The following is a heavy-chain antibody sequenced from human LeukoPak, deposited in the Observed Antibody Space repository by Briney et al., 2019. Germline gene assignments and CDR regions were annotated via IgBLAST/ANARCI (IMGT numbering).Heavy chain of an antibody. CDR1: GFTFSNYW. D-gene: IGHD1-14*01. V-gene: IGHV3-74*01. Sequence: PGGSLILSCAASGFTFSNYWMHWVRQAPAKGLVWVSRISSDGGSSTYADSVKGRFTVSRDNAKNTLYLQMNSLRAEDTAVYYCVRDKTRNDFDYWGQGTLVTVPS. CDR2: ISSDGGSS. J-gene: IGHJ4*02. CDR3: VRDKTRNDFDY.